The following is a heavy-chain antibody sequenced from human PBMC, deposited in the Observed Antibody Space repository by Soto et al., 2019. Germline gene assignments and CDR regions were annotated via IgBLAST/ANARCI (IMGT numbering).Heavy chain of an antibody. CDR2: ISPMFGAA. Sequence: QVQLVQSGAEMKKPGSSVKVSCQSSGGTFNTYAMNWVRQAPGQGPEWMGDISPMFGAANYAPKFQGRVTTTADECTGTSSMQLSSLPSEDTALYFCAREVQVRTSACVYWGQGTLVTVSS. CDR3: AREVQVRTSACVY. D-gene: IGHD2-21*01. CDR1: GGTFNTYA. V-gene: IGHV1-69*19. J-gene: IGHJ4*02.